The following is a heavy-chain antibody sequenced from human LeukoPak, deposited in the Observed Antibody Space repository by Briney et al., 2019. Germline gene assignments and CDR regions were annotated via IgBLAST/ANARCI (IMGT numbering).Heavy chain of an antibody. V-gene: IGHV4-59*01. CDR1: GGSISSYY. J-gene: IGHJ4*02. CDR3: AKSGGYGLIDY. Sequence: SETLSLTCTVSGGSISSYYWSWIRQPPGKGLEWIGYIYYSGSTNYNPSLKSRVTISVDTSKNQFSLKLSSVIAADTAVYYCAKSGGYGLIDYWGQGTLVTVSS. D-gene: IGHD1-26*01. CDR2: IYYSGST.